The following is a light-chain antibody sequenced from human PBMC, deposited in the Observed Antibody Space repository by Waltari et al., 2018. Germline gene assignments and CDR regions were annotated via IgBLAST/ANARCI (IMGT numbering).Light chain of an antibody. CDR2: LNSDGSH. Sequence: QLVLTQSPSASASLGASVKLTCTLSSGHSSYAIAWHQQQPEQGPRYLMKLNSDGSHSKGDGIPVRFSGSSSGAERYLTISSLQSEDEADYYCQTWGTGIRVFGGGTKLTVL. V-gene: IGLV4-69*01. J-gene: IGLJ3*02. CDR3: QTWGTGIRV. CDR1: SGHSSYA.